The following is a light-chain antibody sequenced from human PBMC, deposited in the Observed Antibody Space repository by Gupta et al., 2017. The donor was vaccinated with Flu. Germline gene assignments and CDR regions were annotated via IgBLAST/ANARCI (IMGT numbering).Light chain of an antibody. Sequence: IVMTQSPATLSVSPGESATLSCRTSQSVGSDLAWYQQKPGQAPRLLLYGVSTRATGVPARFSGGGSGTEFTLTISSRQLEDFAVYYCQQSEKRHPYTFGQWTKLEIK. CDR3: QQSEKRHPYT. CDR2: GVS. J-gene: IGKJ2*01. CDR1: QSVGSD. V-gene: IGKV3-15*01.